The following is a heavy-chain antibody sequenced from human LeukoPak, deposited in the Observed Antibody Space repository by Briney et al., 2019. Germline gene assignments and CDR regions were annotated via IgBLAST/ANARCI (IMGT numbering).Heavy chain of an antibody. Sequence: GGSLRLSCAASGFTFSSYGMHWVRQAPGKGLEWVAVISYDGSNKYYADSVKGRFTISRDNSKNTLYLQMNSLRAEDTAVYYCAKDRTSGYDSSGYLFDYGGQGTLVTVSS. J-gene: IGHJ4*02. D-gene: IGHD3-22*01. V-gene: IGHV3-30*18. CDR1: GFTFSSYG. CDR3: AKDRTSGYDSSGYLFDY. CDR2: ISYDGSNK.